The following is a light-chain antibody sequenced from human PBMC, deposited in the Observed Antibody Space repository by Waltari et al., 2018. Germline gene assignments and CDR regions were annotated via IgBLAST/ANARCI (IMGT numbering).Light chain of an antibody. CDR1: SLRTSY. CDR3: SSRNGRADQVV. J-gene: IGLJ3*02. Sequence: SSELTQDPGVSVALGQTFTITCQGDSLRTSYATWYQLKPGQAPVLVIYGKDKRPSGIPYRFSGYSSGTTSSLTITGAQAEDEADYYCSSRNGRADQVVFAGGTKVTVL. V-gene: IGLV3-19*01. CDR2: GKD.